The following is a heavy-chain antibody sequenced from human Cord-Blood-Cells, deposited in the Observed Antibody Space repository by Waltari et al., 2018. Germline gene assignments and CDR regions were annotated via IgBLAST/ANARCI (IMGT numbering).Heavy chain of an antibody. D-gene: IGHD3-16*01. V-gene: IGHV3-53*01. CDR3: ARDGGLAGYWYFDL. CDR2: IYSGVST. J-gene: IGHJ2*01. Sequence: EVQLVESGGGLIQPGGSLRLSCAASGFTVSSNYMSWVRQATGKGLEWVSVIYSGVSTYYADSVKGRFTISRDNSKNTLYLQMNSLRAEDTAVYYCARDGGLAGYWYFDLWGRGTLVTVSS. CDR1: GFTVSSNY.